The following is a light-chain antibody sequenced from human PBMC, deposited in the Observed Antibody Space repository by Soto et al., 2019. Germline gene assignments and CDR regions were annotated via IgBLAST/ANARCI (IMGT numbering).Light chain of an antibody. CDR2: GAS. J-gene: IGKJ5*01. Sequence: EIVLTQSPCTLSLSPGERATLSCRASQSVSSRSLAWYQQKPGQAPRLLISGASSRAADIPDRFSGSGSGTDFTLTISRLEPEDFAVYYCHHYGGSPITFGQGTRLEIK. CDR1: QSVSSRS. CDR3: HHYGGSPIT. V-gene: IGKV3-20*01.